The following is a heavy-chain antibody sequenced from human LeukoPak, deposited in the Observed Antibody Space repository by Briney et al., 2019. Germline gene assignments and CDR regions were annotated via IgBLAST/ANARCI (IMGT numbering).Heavy chain of an antibody. V-gene: IGHV1-69*13. Sequence: SVKVSCKASGGTFSSYAISWVRQAPGQGLEWMGGIIPIFGTANYAQKFQGRVTITADESTSTAYMELSSLRSEDTAVCYCARGGAIVGATPFDYWGQGTLLTVPS. J-gene: IGHJ4*02. CDR1: GGTFSSYA. CDR3: ARGGAIVGATPFDY. D-gene: IGHD1-26*01. CDR2: IIPIFGTA.